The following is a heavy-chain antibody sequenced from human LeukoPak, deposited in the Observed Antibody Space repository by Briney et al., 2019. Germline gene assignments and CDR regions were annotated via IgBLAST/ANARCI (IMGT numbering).Heavy chain of an antibody. V-gene: IGHV3-53*01. CDR3: ARGIYCSGGSCYWLDAFDI. CDR2: IYSGGST. CDR1: GFTFSSYA. D-gene: IGHD2-15*01. Sequence: GGSLRLSCAASGFTFSSYAMSWVRQAPGKGLEWVSVIYSGGSTYYADSVKGRFTISRDNSKNTLYLQMNSLRAEDTAVYYCARGIYCSGGSCYWLDAFDIWGQGTMVTVSS. J-gene: IGHJ3*02.